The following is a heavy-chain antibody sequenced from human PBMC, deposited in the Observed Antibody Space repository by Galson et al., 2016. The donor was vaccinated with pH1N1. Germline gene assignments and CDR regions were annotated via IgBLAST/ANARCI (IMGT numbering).Heavy chain of an antibody. V-gene: IGHV4-39*07. J-gene: IGHJ4*02. D-gene: IGHD3-10*01. Sequence: TLSLPCTVSGGSISSSTYYWGWIRQPPGKGLEWIASISNSGSTYYKPSLKSRVTISVDTSKIQLSLKLSAVTAADTAVYYCARDAGSYYGYFDYWGQGTLVTVSS. CDR3: ARDAGSYYGYFDY. CDR2: ISNSGST. CDR1: GGSISSSTYY.